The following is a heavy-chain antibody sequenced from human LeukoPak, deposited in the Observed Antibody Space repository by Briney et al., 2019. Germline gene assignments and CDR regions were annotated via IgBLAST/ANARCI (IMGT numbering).Heavy chain of an antibody. V-gene: IGHV4-59*11. J-gene: IGHJ4*02. CDR3: ARSDFWSGFDY. Sequence: SKSLALTCIVSGGSINWRYWSWIRQPPGKELEWIGYIFYSGTTYYNPSLKSRVTISVDVSRNQFSLRVTSVTPADTAVYYCARSDFWSGFDYWGQGTLVTVSS. CDR1: GGSINWRY. D-gene: IGHD3-3*01. CDR2: IFYSGTT.